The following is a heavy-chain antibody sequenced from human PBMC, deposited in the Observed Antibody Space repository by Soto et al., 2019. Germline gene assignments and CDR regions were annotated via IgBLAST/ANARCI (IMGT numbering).Heavy chain of an antibody. D-gene: IGHD4-17*01. V-gene: IGHV1-24*01. CDR2: FDPEDGET. J-gene: IGHJ6*03. CDR3: ARGASRTPVTGPRYYLDV. Sequence: GASVKVSCKVSGYTLTELSMHWVGQAPGKGLEWMGGFDPEDGETIYAQKFQGGVTMTEDTSTDTAYMNLGSLRSEDTPLYYCARGASRTPVTGPRYYLDVWGKGTTVTVSS. CDR1: GYTLTELS.